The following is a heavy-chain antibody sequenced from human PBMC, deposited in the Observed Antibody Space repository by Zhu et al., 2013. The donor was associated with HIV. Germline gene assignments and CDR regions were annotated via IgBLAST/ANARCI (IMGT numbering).Heavy chain of an antibody. CDR3: AASHIVVVPAATMEDIVVVVAAGPFDY. J-gene: IGHJ4*02. V-gene: IGHV1-58*01. D-gene: IGHD2-15*01. Sequence: QMQLVQSGPEVKKPGTSVKVSCKASGFTFTSSAVQWVRQARGQRLEWIGWIVVGSGNTNYAQKFQERVTITRDMSTSTAYMELSSLRSEDTAVYYCAASHIVVVPAATMEDIVVVVAAGPFDYWGQGTLVTVSS. CDR2: IVVGSGNT. CDR1: GFTFTSSA.